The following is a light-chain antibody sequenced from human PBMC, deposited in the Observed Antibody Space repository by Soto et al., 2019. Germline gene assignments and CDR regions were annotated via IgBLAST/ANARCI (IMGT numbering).Light chain of an antibody. Sequence: EIVMTQSPATLSVSPGGRATLSCRASQNISSYLIWYQQKPGQAPRLLIYDAFNRATGTPARFSGSGSGTDFTLTISSLEPADSAVYYCQQRIKWPITFGQGTRLEIK. J-gene: IGKJ5*01. CDR2: DAF. CDR3: QQRIKWPIT. V-gene: IGKV3-11*01. CDR1: QNISSY.